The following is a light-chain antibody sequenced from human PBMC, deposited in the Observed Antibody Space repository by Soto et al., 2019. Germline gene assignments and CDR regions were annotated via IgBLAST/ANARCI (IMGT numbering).Light chain of an antibody. CDR2: EVS. CDR1: SRDVGGYNY. V-gene: IGLV2-14*01. J-gene: IGLJ2*01. CDR3: SSYTGSSTLL. Sequence: QSALIQPASVSGSPGQSITISCTGTSRDVGGYNYVSWYHQHPGKAPKLMIYEVSNRPSGVSNRFSGSKSGKTASLTISGLQAEDEGDYYCSSYTGSSTLLFGGGTKLTVL.